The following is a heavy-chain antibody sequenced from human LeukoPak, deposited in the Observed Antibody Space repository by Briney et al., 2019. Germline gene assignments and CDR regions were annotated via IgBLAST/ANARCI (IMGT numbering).Heavy chain of an antibody. CDR2: IYYSGST. J-gene: IGHJ5*02. CDR1: GGSISSGGYY. V-gene: IGHV4-31*03. CDR3: ARDVTETQGTEWFGELLPYNWFDP. D-gene: IGHD3-10*01. Sequence: SQTLSLTCTVSGGSISSGGYYWSWIRQHPGKGLEWIGYIYYSGSTYYNPSLKSRVTISVDTSKNQFSLKLSSVTAADTAVYYCARDVTETQGTEWFGELLPYNWFDPWGQGTLVTVSS.